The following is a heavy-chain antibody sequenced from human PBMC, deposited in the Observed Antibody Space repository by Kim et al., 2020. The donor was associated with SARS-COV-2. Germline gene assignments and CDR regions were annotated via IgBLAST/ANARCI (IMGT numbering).Heavy chain of an antibody. CDR2: IYSSGDT. V-gene: IGHV4-59*01. CDR1: GSSITNYY. CDR3: ARGMVGMQLFDY. D-gene: IGHD2-21*01. Sequence: SETLSLTCTVSGSSITNYYWSWIRQPPGKGLEWVGSIYSSGDTNYNPSLESRVTISVDTSKNQFSLRLSSVTAADMAVYYCARGMVGMQLFDYWGQGTL. J-gene: IGHJ4*02.